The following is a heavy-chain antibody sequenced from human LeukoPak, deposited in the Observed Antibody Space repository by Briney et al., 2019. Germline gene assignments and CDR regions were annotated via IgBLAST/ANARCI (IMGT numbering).Heavy chain of an antibody. D-gene: IGHD3-10*01. CDR2: INPNSGGT. CDR1: GYTFTVYY. Sequence: ASVTVSCKASGYTFTVYYMHWVRQAPGQGLEWMGWINPNSGGTNYAQKFQGRVTMTRDTSISTAYMELSRLRSDDTAVYYCARDSGERGSGSYLIAYWGQGTLVTVSS. CDR3: ARDSGERGSGSYLIAY. J-gene: IGHJ4*02. V-gene: IGHV1-2*02.